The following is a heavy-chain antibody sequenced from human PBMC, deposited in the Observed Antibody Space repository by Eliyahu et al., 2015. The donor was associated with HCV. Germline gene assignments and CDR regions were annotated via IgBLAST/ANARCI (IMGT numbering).Heavy chain of an antibody. D-gene: IGHD6-19*01. CDR3: AXGGGGIAVAGTGGWFDX. CDR2: IHYSGST. CDR1: GGSITTYY. V-gene: IGHV4-59*01. J-gene: IGHJ5*02. Sequence: TCTVSGGSITTYYWSWIRQPPGKGLEWIGYIHYSGSTNYNPSLKSRVTISVDTSKNQFSLILTSVTAADXAVYYCAXGGGGIAVAGTGGWFDXWGQGTLVTVSS.